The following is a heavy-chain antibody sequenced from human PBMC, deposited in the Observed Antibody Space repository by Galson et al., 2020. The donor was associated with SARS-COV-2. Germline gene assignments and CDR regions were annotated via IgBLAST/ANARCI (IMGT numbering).Heavy chain of an antibody. CDR2: ISYDGSNK. D-gene: IGHD3-22*01. CDR3: AKDTVVVVIRPNEPSYGMDV. Sequence: GESLKISCAASGFTFSSYGMHWVRQAPGKGLEWVAVISYDGSNKYYADSVKGRFTISRDNSKNTLYLQMNSLRAEDTAVYYCAKDTVVVVIRPNEPSYGMDVWGQGTTVTVSS. J-gene: IGHJ6*02. V-gene: IGHV3-30*18. CDR1: GFTFSSYG.